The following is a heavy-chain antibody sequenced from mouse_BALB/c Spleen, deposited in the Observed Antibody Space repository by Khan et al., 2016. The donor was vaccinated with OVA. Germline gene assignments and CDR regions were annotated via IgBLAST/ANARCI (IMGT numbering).Heavy chain of an antibody. CDR3: DRLARK. J-gene: IGHJ2*01. CDR1: GFTFKNYY. CDR2: IYPPNGNT. V-gene: IGHV14-3*02. Sequence: EVKLVESGPELVKSGATVKLSCTASGFTFKNYYMRWLKQWPEQGLEWIGRIYPPNGNTKYEPKFKGKATITADTSSNTAYMQLSSLTSEDTAVYYCDRLARKWGQGTTITVSS.